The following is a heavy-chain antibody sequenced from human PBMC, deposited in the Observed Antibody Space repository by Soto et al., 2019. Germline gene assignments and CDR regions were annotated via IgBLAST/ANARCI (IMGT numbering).Heavy chain of an antibody. CDR2: FTGTSGHT. CDR1: GFIFSDYA. CDR3: AKGTRQSCSGATCYPFDF. Sequence: EVQLLESGGALVQPGGSLRLSCTASGFIFSDYAMNWVRQAPGKRLEWVSSFTGTSGHTYYAGSVRGRFTISRDNSKNTRYLQMSRLRAEDTAIYYCAKGTRQSCSGATCYPFDFWGQGTLVAVSS. J-gene: IGHJ4*02. V-gene: IGHV3-23*01. D-gene: IGHD2-2*01.